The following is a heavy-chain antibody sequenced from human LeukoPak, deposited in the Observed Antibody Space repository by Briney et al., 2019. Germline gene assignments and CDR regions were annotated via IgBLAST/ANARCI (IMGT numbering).Heavy chain of an antibody. J-gene: IGHJ5*02. CDR3: ARERQLGTRWFDP. D-gene: IGHD6-13*01. Sequence: PSETLSLTCTVSGGSMSSYYWSWIGQPPGKGLEWIGYIYYSGSTNYNPSLKSRVTISVDTSKNQFSLKLSSVTAADTAVYYCARERQLGTRWFDPWGQGTLVTVSS. CDR1: GGSMSSYY. V-gene: IGHV4-59*01. CDR2: IYYSGST.